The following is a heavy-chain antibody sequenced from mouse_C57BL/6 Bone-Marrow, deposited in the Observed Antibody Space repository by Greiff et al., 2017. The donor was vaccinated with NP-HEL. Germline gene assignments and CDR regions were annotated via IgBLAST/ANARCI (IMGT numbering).Heavy chain of an antibody. Sequence: EVKLVESGGDLVKPGGSLKLSCAASGFTFSSYGMSWVRQTPDKRLEWVATISSGGSYTYYPDSVKGRFTFSRDKAKNTRYLQMSRLKSEDTAMYYCARLIYYGNYVWFAYWGQGTLVTVAA. J-gene: IGHJ3*01. D-gene: IGHD2-1*01. CDR1: GFTFSSYG. CDR2: ISSGGSYT. V-gene: IGHV5-6*01. CDR3: ARLIYYGNYVWFAY.